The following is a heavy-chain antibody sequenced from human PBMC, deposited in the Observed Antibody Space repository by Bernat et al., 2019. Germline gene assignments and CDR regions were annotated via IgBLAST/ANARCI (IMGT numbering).Heavy chain of an antibody. CDR1: GFTVSSNY. V-gene: IGHV3-7*03. CDR3: AREIYYYMDV. CDR2: IKEDGGAK. Sequence: EVQLVESGGGLIQPGGSLRLSCAASGFTVSSNYMSWVRQAPGKGLEWVANIKEDGGAKYYVDSVKGRFTISRDNARSSLFLQMNSLRVEDTAVYYCAREIYYYMDVWGKGTTVTVSS. J-gene: IGHJ6*03.